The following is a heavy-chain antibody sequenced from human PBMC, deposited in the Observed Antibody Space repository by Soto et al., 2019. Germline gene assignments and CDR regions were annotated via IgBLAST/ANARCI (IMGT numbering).Heavy chain of an antibody. V-gene: IGHV1-69*13. CDR1: GYTFTGYY. J-gene: IGHJ6*02. CDR3: ARGPIFGVVVDGDYYYYGMDV. D-gene: IGHD3-3*01. CDR2: IIPIFGTA. Sequence: SVKVSCKASGYTFTGYYMHWVRQAPGQGLEWMGGIIPIFGTANYAQKFQGRVTITADESTSTAYMELSSLRSEDTAVYYCARGPIFGVVVDGDYYYYGMDVWGQGTTVTVSS.